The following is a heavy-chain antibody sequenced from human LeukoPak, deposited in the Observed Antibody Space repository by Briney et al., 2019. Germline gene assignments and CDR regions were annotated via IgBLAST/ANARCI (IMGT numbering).Heavy chain of an antibody. CDR2: IDPSDSYT. D-gene: IGHD3-3*01. J-gene: IGHJ3*02. V-gene: IGHV5-10-1*01. CDR1: GYSFTSYW. CDR3: ARQVGLLYEKKNNDAFDI. Sequence: GESLRISCKGSGYSFTSYWISWVRQMPGKGLEWMGRIDPSDSYTNYSPSFQGHVTISADKSISTAYLQWSSLKASDTAMYYCARQVGLLYEKKNNDAFDIWGQGTMVTVSS.